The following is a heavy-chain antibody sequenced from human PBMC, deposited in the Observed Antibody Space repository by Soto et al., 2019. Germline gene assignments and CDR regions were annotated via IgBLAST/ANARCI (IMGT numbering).Heavy chain of an antibody. Sequence: SETLSLTCTVSGGSIRSGGYYWSWSRQHPGKVLGWIGYMYGSGSTYYNASLKSRGTRALGTSKNRLSLRLNSVTAADTSVYDCXRDLWGHCGTECYPLDVWGQGTTVTVSS. CDR2: MYGSGST. CDR1: GGSIRSGGYY. CDR3: XRDLWGHCGTECYPLDV. D-gene: IGHD2-21*01. J-gene: IGHJ6*02. V-gene: IGHV4-31*03.